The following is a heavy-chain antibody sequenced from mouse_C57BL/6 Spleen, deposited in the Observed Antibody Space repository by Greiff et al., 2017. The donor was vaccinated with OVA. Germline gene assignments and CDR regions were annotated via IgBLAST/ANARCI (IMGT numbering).Heavy chain of an antibody. J-gene: IGHJ2*01. V-gene: IGHV3-6*01. CDR1: GYSITSGYY. D-gene: IGHD1-1*01. CDR2: ISYDGSN. CDR3: ARGGITTVVALDY. Sequence: EVQRVESGPGLVKPSQSLSLTCSVTGYSITSGYYWNWIRQFPGNKLEWMGYISYDGSNNYNPSLKNRISITRDTSKNQFFLKLNSVTTEDTATYYCARGGITTVVALDYWGQGTTLTVSS.